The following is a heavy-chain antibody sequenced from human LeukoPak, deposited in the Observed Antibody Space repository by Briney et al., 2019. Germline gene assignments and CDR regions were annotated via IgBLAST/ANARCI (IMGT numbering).Heavy chain of an antibody. D-gene: IGHD1-26*01. Sequence: GASVKVSCKASGGTFSSYAISWVRQAPGQGLEWMGRIIPILGIANYAQKFQGRVTITADKSTSTAYMELSSLRSEDTAVYYCARSLVGATPYYFDYWGQGTLVTVSS. V-gene: IGHV1-69*04. CDR3: ARSLVGATPYYFDY. J-gene: IGHJ4*02. CDR2: IIPILGIA. CDR1: GGTFSSYA.